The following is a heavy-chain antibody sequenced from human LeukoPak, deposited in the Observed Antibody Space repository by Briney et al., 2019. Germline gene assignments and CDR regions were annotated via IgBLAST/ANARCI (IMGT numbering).Heavy chain of an antibody. Sequence: ASVKVSCKASGYIFIGYYMHWVRRAPGKGLEWMGRINPNSGGTKYAQKFQGRVTMTRDTSISTAYMELSRLRSDDTAVYYCARGGLILRYFVDYYYYYMDVWGKGTTVTVSS. J-gene: IGHJ6*03. D-gene: IGHD3-9*01. CDR3: ARGGLILRYFVDYYYYYMDV. V-gene: IGHV1-2*06. CDR2: INPNSGGT. CDR1: GYIFIGYY.